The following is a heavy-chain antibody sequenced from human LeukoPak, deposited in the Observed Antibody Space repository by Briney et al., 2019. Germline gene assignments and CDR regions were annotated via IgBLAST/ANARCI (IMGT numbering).Heavy chain of an antibody. CDR3: ARDVPHYDFWSGYYSSRYYYYGMDV. V-gene: IGHV1-18*01. Sequence: ASVKVSCKASGYTFTSYGISWVRQAPGQGLEWMGWISAYNGNTNYAQKLQGRVTMTTDISTSTAYMELRSLRSDDTAVYYCARDVPHYDFWSGYYSSRYYYYGMDVWGQGTTVTVSS. CDR1: GYTFTSYG. D-gene: IGHD3-3*01. CDR2: ISAYNGNT. J-gene: IGHJ6*02.